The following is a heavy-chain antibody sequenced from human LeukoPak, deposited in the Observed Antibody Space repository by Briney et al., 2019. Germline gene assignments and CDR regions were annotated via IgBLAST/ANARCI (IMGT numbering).Heavy chain of an antibody. CDR1: GFTFSSYE. CDR2: ISSGSTI. D-gene: IGHD3-3*01. Sequence: GGSLRLSCAASGFTFSSYEMNWVRQAPGKGLEWVSYISSGSTIYYADSVKGRFTISRDNAKNSLYLQMNSLRAEDTAVYYCARVNYDFWSGSAKLDYWGQGTLVTVSS. V-gene: IGHV3-48*03. CDR3: ARVNYDFWSGSAKLDY. J-gene: IGHJ4*02.